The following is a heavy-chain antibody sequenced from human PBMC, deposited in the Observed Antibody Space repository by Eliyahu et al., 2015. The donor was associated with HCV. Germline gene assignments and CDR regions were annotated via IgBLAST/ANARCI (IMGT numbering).Heavy chain of an antibody. Sequence: QVQLVQSGVEVKKPGASVNVSCKASGYTFTSNGISWVRQAPGQGLXWMGWISAYNGNTNYAQKLQGRVTMTTDTSTSTAYMELRSLRSDDTAVYYCARDTGAMVRGYFQHWGQGTLVTVSS. V-gene: IGHV1-18*04. CDR3: ARDTGAMVRGYFQH. D-gene: IGHD3-10*01. CDR1: GYTFTSNG. J-gene: IGHJ1*01. CDR2: ISAYNGNT.